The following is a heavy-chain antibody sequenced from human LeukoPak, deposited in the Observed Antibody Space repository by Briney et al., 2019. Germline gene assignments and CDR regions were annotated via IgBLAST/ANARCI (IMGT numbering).Heavy chain of an antibody. CDR1: GFAFSSYG. Sequence: GESLRLSCAASGFAFSSYGMSWVRQAPGKGLEWVATIGESGGSTYYADSVKGRFTISRDNSKNTLYLQMNSLRAEDTALYFCARGAFYDYWGQGTLVTVSS. CDR3: ARGAFYDY. CDR2: IGESGGST. V-gene: IGHV3-23*01. J-gene: IGHJ4*02. D-gene: IGHD2/OR15-2a*01.